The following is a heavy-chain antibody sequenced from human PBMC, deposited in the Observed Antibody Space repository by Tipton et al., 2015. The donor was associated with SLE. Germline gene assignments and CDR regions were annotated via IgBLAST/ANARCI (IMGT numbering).Heavy chain of an antibody. J-gene: IGHJ4*02. CDR2: IYYTGST. CDR3: ARDRGSSGYYYGLDY. CDR1: GDSISNYY. V-gene: IGHV4-59*01. D-gene: IGHD3-22*01. Sequence: TLSLTCTVSGDSISNYYWSWIRQPPGKGLEWIAYIYYTGSTNYNPSLKSRVSISVDTSKNQVSLRLSSVTAADTAIYYCARDRGSSGYYYGLDYWGQGTLVTVSS.